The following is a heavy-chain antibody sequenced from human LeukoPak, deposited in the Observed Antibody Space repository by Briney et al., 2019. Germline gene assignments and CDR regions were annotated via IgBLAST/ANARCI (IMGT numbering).Heavy chain of an antibody. J-gene: IGHJ1*01. CDR2: ISGSGGST. D-gene: IGHD3-22*01. CDR3: AKDYYDSSGYYYFAEYFQH. CDR1: GGSISSYY. V-gene: IGHV3-23*01. Sequence: PSETLSLTCTVSGGSISSYYWSWVRQAPGKGLEWVSAISGSGGSTYYADSVKGRFTISRDNSKNTLYLQMNSLRAEDTAVYYCAKDYYDSSGYYYFAEYFQHWGQGTLVTVSS.